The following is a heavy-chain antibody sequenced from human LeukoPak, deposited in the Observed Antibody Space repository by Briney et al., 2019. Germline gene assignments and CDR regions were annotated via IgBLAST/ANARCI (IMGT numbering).Heavy chain of an antibody. CDR1: GFPFNVQT. V-gene: IGHV3-7*01. CDR2: MREDGSII. Sequence: GGSLRLSCAASGFPFNVQTMSWGRQAPGKGLDWVASMREDGSIINYVDSVKGRFTISRDNPKNSLYLQMNSLRAEDTAVYYCARGGAARGRFENWGQGTLVTVSS. D-gene: IGHD1-26*01. CDR3: ARGGAARGRFEN. J-gene: IGHJ4*02.